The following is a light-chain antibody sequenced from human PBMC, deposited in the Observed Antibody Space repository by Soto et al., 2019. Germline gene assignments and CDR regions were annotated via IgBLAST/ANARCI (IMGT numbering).Light chain of an antibody. V-gene: IGLV2-14*03. J-gene: IGLJ1*01. CDR2: DVN. CDR3: TSYTSTTTPV. CDR1: SSDVGGYDY. Sequence: QSVLTQPASVSGFPGQSIAISCTGTSSDVGGYDYVSWYQQLPGKAPKLMIYDVNNRPSGASNRFSGSKSGNTAALTVSELHAEDEADYYSTSYTSTTTPVFGPGPTVTVL.